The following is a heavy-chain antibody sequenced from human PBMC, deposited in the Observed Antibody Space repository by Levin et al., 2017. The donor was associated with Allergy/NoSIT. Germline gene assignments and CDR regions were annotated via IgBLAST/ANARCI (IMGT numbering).Heavy chain of an antibody. Sequence: SETLSLTCTVSGGSISSYYWNWIRQPAGKGLEWIGRIYTSGSTKCNPSLMSRVTMSLDTSKNQFSLKLSSVTAADTAVYYCARDRAPGIIVAGWLDPWGQGTLVTVSS. CDR1: GGSISSYY. J-gene: IGHJ5*02. V-gene: IGHV4-4*07. D-gene: IGHD6-13*01. CDR2: IYTSGST. CDR3: ARDRAPGIIVAGWLDP.